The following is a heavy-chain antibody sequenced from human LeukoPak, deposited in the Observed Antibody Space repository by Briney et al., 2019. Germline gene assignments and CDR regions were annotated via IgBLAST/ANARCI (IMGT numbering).Heavy chain of an antibody. CDR2: IIPIFGTA. Sequence: ASVKVSCKASGGTLSSYAISWVRQAPGQGLEWMGGIIPIFGTANYAQKFQGRVTITADESTSTAYMELSSLRSEDTAVYYCARAITYYDFWSGYYSGGWWFDPWGQGTLVTVSS. J-gene: IGHJ5*02. D-gene: IGHD3-3*01. CDR3: ARAITYYDFWSGYYSGGWWFDP. V-gene: IGHV1-69*01. CDR1: GGTLSSYA.